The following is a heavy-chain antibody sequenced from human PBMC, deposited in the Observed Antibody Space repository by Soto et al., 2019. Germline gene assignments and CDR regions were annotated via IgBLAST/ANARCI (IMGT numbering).Heavy chain of an antibody. Sequence: QVQLVQSGAEVKKPGASVKVSCKASGYTFTNYHIHWVRQAPGQGLEWIGKINPSGGSTSYAQKFQGRVTVTRDTSTSTVYMELSSLRSEDTAVYYCVRNSYFFDSDYWGQGTLVTVSS. V-gene: IGHV1-46*03. D-gene: IGHD3-3*01. J-gene: IGHJ4*02. CDR2: INPSGGST. CDR1: GYTFTNYH. CDR3: VRNSYFFDSDY.